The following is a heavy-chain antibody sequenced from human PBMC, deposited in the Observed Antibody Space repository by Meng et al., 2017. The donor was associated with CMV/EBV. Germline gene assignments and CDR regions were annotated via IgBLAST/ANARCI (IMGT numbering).Heavy chain of an antibody. CDR3: ARGLVVGAMNWFDP. V-gene: IGHV1-8*01. D-gene: IGHD1-26*01. CDR1: GYTFTSYD. CDR2: MNPNSGNT. J-gene: IGHJ5*02. Sequence: ASVKVSCKASGYTFTSYDINWVRQATGQGLEWMGWMNPNSGNTGYAQKFRGRVTMTRNTSISTAYMELSSLRSEDTAVYYCARGLVVGAMNWFDPWGQGTLVTVSS.